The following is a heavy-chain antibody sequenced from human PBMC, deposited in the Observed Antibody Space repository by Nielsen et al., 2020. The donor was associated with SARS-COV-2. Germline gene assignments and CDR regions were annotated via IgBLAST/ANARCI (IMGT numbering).Heavy chain of an antibody. V-gene: IGHV3-43*01. CDR1: GFTFDDYT. D-gene: IGHD5-18*01. CDR2: ISWDGGST. CDR3: AKERGSYGDLYYFDY. Sequence: GESLKISCAASGFTFDDYTMHWVRQAPGKGLEWVSLISWDGGSTYYADSVKGRFTISRDNSKNTLYLQMNSLRTEDTAVYYCAKERGSYGDLYYFDYWGQGTLVTVSS. J-gene: IGHJ4*02.